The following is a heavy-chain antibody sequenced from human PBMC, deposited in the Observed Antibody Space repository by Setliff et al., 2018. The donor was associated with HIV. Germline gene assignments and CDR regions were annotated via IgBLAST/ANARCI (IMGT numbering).Heavy chain of an antibody. Sequence: GASVKVSCKASGYTFIDYYIYWVRQAPGQGLEWLGMINPSGGSTWYAQKFQGRVTMTGDASTNTLYMELSSLRSEDTAVYYCARGWEGGMDYWGQGTLVTVSS. CDR3: ARGWEGGMDY. D-gene: IGHD1-26*01. J-gene: IGHJ4*02. V-gene: IGHV1-46*01. CDR1: GYTFIDYY. CDR2: INPSGGST.